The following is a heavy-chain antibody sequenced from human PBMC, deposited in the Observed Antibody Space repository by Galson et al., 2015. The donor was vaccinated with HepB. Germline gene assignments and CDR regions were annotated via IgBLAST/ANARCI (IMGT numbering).Heavy chain of an antibody. CDR3: AREGYDILTGYAKPFDY. V-gene: IGHV3-33*01. Sequence: SLRLSCAASGFTFSSYGMHWVRQAPGKGLEWVAVIWYDGSNKYYADSVKGRFTISRDNSKNTLYLQMNSLRAEDTAVYYCAREGYDILTGYAKPFDYWGQGTLVTVSS. CDR1: GFTFSSYG. CDR2: IWYDGSNK. D-gene: IGHD3-9*01. J-gene: IGHJ4*02.